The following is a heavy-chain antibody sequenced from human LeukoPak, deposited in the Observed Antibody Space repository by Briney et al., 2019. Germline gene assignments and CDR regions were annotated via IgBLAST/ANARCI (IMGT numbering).Heavy chain of an antibody. CDR3: VRDPLGDSIDY. V-gene: IGHV3-7*01. CDR1: GFTFTGYW. J-gene: IGHJ4*02. Sequence: RPGGSLRLSCAASGFTFTGYWMSWVRQAPGKGLEWVVNIKEDGSDKNYVDSVKGRFTIFRDNAKNSLFLEMNSLRVDDTAVYYCVRDPLGDSIDYWGQGTLVTVSS. CDR2: IKEDGSDK. D-gene: IGHD2-21*02.